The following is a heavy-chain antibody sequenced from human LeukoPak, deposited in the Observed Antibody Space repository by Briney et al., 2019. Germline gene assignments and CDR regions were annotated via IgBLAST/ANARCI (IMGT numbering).Heavy chain of an antibody. CDR3: AREARRGVEVKAFDI. D-gene: IGHD1-1*01. CDR1: GYTFTSYA. V-gene: IGHV1-3*01. CDR2: INAGNGNT. Sequence: GASVKVSCKASGYTFTSYAMHWVRQAPGQRLEWMGWINAGNGNTKYSQKFQGRVTITRDTSASTAYMELSSLTSEDTAVYYCAREARRGVEVKAFDIWGQGTMVTVSS. J-gene: IGHJ3*02.